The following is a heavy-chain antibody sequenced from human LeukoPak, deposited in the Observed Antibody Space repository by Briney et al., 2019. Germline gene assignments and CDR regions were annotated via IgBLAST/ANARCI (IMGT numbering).Heavy chain of an antibody. CDR2: INPSGGST. D-gene: IGHD3-10*01. V-gene: IGHV1-46*01. J-gene: IGHJ4*02. CDR1: GYTFTSYY. CDR3: ASELSRGDEGFDY. Sequence: ASVKVSCKASGYTFTSYYMHWVRQAPGQGLEWMGIINPSGGSTSYAQKFQGRVTMTSDTSTSTVYMELSSLRSEDTAVYYCASELSRGDEGFDYWGQGTLVTVSS.